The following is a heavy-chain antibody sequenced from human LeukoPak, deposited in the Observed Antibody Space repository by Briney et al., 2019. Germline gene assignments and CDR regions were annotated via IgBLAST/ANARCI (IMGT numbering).Heavy chain of an antibody. CDR2: VDHTGST. J-gene: IGHJ4*02. Sequence: PSETLSLTCSVSDDSITMYYWTWIRQPPGKGLEWIGYVDHTGSTNFNPSLNGRVSISRDTTKNLFSLRLRSVTAADTAVYYCATYKYDYVWGNQHFDYWGQGTLVAVSS. D-gene: IGHD3-16*01. V-gene: IGHV4-59*01. CDR1: DDSITMYY. CDR3: ATYKYDYVWGNQHFDY.